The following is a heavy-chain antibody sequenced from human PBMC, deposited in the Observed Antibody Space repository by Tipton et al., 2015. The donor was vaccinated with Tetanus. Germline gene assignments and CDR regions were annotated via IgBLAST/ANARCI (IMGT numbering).Heavy chain of an antibody. J-gene: IGHJ4*02. D-gene: IGHD2-2*01. CDR1: GGSISSSYYY. V-gene: IGHV4-39*01. CDR2: LDYSGNT. CDR3: AKSDRVTRTSWYFHD. Sequence: TLSLTCTVSGGSISSSYYYWGWIRQPPGKGLEWIGSLDYSGNTYYDSSLMSRVTISVDTSKNQFSLRLNPVTAVDTAGYYCAKSDRVTRTSWYFHDWGQGTLVTVSS.